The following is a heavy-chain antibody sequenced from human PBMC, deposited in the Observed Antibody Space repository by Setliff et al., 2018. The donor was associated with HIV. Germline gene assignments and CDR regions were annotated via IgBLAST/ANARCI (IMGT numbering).Heavy chain of an antibody. CDR2: IIPIFGTA. CDR3: ARDTPHIVVVTAPEPGDDAFDI. V-gene: IGHV1-69*13. D-gene: IGHD2-21*02. J-gene: IGHJ3*02. Sequence: SVKVSCKASGGTFSSYAISWVRQAPGQGLEWTGGIIPIFGTANYAQKFQGRVTITADESTSTAYMELSSLRSEDTAVYYCARDTPHIVVVTAPEPGDDAFDIWGQGTMGTVSS. CDR1: GGTFSSYA.